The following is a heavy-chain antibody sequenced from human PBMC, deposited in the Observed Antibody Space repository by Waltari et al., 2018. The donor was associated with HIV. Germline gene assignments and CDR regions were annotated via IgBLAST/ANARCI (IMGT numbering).Heavy chain of an antibody. CDR1: GFTFSSYW. J-gene: IGHJ4*02. D-gene: IGHD3-10*01. Sequence: EVQLVESGGGLVQPGGSLRLSCAASGFTFSSYWMSWVRQAPGKGLEWVAKIKKDGSEKYYVDSVKGRFTISRDNAKNSLYLQMNSLRAEDTAVYYCARDQGITMVRGPGDYWGQGTLVTVSS. CDR3: ARDQGITMVRGPGDY. V-gene: IGHV3-7*01. CDR2: IKKDGSEK.